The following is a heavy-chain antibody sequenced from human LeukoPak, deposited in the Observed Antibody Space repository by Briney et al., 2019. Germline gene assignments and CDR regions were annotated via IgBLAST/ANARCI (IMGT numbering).Heavy chain of an antibody. CDR1: GYSITTGYY. V-gene: IGHV4-38-2*02. Sequence: KPSETLSLTCTVSGYSITTGYYWGWIRQPPGKGLEWIGSIYVTGSTFYNPSLKSRVTMSVDTSKNQFSLKLSSVTAADTAVYYCARDDGSGSYRNWFDPWGQGTLVTVSS. CDR3: ARDDGSGSYRNWFDP. J-gene: IGHJ5*02. D-gene: IGHD1-26*01. CDR2: IYVTGST.